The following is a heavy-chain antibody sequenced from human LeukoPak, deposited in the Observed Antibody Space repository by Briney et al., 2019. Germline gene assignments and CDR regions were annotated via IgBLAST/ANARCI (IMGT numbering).Heavy chain of an antibody. Sequence: ASVKVSCKASGGTFSSYAISWVRQAPGQGLEWMGGIIPIFGTANYAQKFQGRVTITTDESTSTAYMELSSLRSEDTAVYYCAMSRYSYGYEAGYWGQGTLVTVSS. CDR3: AMSRYSYGYEAGY. V-gene: IGHV1-69*05. J-gene: IGHJ4*02. CDR2: IIPIFGTA. CDR1: GGTFSSYA. D-gene: IGHD5-18*01.